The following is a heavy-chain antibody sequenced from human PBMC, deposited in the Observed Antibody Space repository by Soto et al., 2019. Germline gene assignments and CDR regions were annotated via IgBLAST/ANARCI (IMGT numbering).Heavy chain of an antibody. CDR1: GGTISSGGYS. CDR2: IYHSGST. Sequence: SETLSLTCAVSGGTISSGGYSWSWIRQPPGKGLEWIGYIYHSGSTYYNPSLKSRVTISVDRSKNQFSLKLSSVTAADTAVYYCARGPPFHWGQGTLVTVSS. D-gene: IGHD3-16*01. J-gene: IGHJ4*02. CDR3: ARGPPFH. V-gene: IGHV4-30-2*01.